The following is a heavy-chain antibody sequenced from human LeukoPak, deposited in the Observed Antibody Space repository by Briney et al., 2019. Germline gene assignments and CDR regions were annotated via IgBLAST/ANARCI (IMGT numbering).Heavy chain of an antibody. J-gene: IGHJ4*02. CDR3: ARVQLWTTTDY. D-gene: IGHD5-18*01. CDR1: GFSFSDYY. V-gene: IGHV3-11*06. CDR2: ISSSSRYT. Sequence: GGSLRLSCAASGFSFSDYYMSWIRQAPGKGLEWVSYISSSSRYTYYADSVKGRFTISRDNAKNSLYLQMNSLRAEDTAVYYCARVQLWTTTDYWGQGTLVTVSS.